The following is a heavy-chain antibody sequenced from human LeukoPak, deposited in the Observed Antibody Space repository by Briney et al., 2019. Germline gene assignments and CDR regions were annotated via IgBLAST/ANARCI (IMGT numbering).Heavy chain of an antibody. V-gene: IGHV1-69*13. CDR1: GGTFSSYA. CDR2: IIPIFGTA. Sequence: GASVKVSCKASGGTFSSYAISWVRQAPGQGLEWMGGIIPIFGTANYAQKFQGRVTITADESTSTAYMELSSLRSEDTAVYYCARGGEIQLWSGYYMDVWGKGTTVTVSS. J-gene: IGHJ6*03. CDR3: ARGGEIQLWSGYYMDV. D-gene: IGHD5-18*01.